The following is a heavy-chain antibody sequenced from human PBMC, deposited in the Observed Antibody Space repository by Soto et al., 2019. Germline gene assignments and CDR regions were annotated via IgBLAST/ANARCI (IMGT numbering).Heavy chain of an antibody. Sequence: ASVKVSCKASGGTFSSYAISWVRQAPGQGLEWMGGIIPIFGTANYAQKFQGRVTITADESTSTAYMELSSLRSEDTAVYYCARLARSSSAPFDYWGQGTLVTVSS. CDR1: GGTFSSYA. D-gene: IGHD6-13*01. CDR3: ARLARSSSAPFDY. V-gene: IGHV1-69*13. J-gene: IGHJ4*02. CDR2: IIPIFGTA.